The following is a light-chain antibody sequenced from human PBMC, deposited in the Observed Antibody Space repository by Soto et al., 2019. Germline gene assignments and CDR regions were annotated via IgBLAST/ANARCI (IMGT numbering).Light chain of an antibody. J-gene: IGKJ3*01. V-gene: IGKV3-20*01. CDR2: GAS. CDR3: QQYVTPPFT. CDR1: ESVNRVY. Sequence: EIVLAQSPDTLSLSPGERATLSCRASESVNRVYLAWYQHKPGQAPRLLIFGASERATGIPDRFSGGGSGTDFTLTISRLEPEDFAVYYCQQYVTPPFTFGPGTKVDIK.